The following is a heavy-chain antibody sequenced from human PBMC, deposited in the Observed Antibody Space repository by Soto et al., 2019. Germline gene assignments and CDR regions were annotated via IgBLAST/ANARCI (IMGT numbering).Heavy chain of an antibody. Sequence: AGSLRLSCAASGFTFSSYGMHWVRQAPGKGLEWVAVISYDGSNKYYADSVKGRFTISRDNSKNTLYLQMNSLRAEDTAVYYCAKDPVTAMAYYYYGMDVWGQGTTVTVSS. CDR1: GFTFSSYG. J-gene: IGHJ6*02. D-gene: IGHD5-18*01. V-gene: IGHV3-30*18. CDR2: ISYDGSNK. CDR3: AKDPVTAMAYYYYGMDV.